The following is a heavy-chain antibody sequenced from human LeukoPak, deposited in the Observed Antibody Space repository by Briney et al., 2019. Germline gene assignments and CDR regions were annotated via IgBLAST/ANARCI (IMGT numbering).Heavy chain of an antibody. J-gene: IGHJ4*02. CDR2: IKGKPDGGAI. V-gene: IGHV3-15*01. CDR3: TTDPRY. CDR1: GLGRSLKETW. Sequence: GGSLRLSCSASGLGRSLKETWMSWVRRAPGKGLEWIGRIKGKPDGGAIDYIAPVRGRFSISRDDSKNLVFLQMDSLKIEDTAVYYCTTDPRYWGQGTIVTVSS.